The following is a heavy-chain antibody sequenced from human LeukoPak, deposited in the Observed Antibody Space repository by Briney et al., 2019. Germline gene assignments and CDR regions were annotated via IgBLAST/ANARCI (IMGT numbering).Heavy chain of an antibody. J-gene: IGHJ3*02. CDR1: GFTFSSYW. CDR3: AGGRYGFDI. D-gene: IGHD2-15*01. V-gene: IGHV3-74*01. CDR2: INSDGSSK. Sequence: GGSLRLSCAASGFTFSSYWMHWVRQAPGRGLVWVSRINSDGSSKTYADSVKGRFTISRDNAKNTLYLQMNSLRAEDTAVYYCAGGRYGFDIRGQGTMVTVSS.